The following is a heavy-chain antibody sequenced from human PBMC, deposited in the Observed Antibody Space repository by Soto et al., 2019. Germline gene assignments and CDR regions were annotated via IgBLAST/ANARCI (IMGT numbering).Heavy chain of an antibody. J-gene: IGHJ6*03. Sequence: GASVKVSCKASGYTFTSYYMHWVRQAPGQGLEWMGIINPSGGSTSYAQKFQGRVTMTRDTSTSTVYMELSSLRSEDTAVYYCARDLRVYYDILTGFGHDMDVWGKGTTVTVSS. CDR3: ARDLRVYYDILTGFGHDMDV. CDR1: GYTFTSYY. CDR2: INPSGGST. V-gene: IGHV1-46*03. D-gene: IGHD3-9*01.